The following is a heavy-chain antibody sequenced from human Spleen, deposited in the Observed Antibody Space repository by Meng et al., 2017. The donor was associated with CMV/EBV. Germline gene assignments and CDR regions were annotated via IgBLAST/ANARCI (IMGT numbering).Heavy chain of an antibody. CDR3: ARQSGIAAAGTWRNWFDP. V-gene: IGHV4-34*01. D-gene: IGHD6-13*01. CDR1: GGSFSGYY. J-gene: IGHJ5*02. CDR2: INHSGST. Sequence: GSLRLSCAVYGGSFSGYYWSWIRQPPGKGLEWIGEINHSGSTNYNPSLKSRVTISVDTSKNQFSLKLSSVTAADTAVYYCARQSGIAAAGTWRNWFDPWGQGTLVTVS.